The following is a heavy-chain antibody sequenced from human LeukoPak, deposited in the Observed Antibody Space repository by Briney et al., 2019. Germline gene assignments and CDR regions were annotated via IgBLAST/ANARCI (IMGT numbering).Heavy chain of an antibody. Sequence: PGGSVRLSCAASGFTFSSYSMNWVRQAPGKGLEWVSSISSSSSYIYYADSVKGRFTISRDNAKNSLYLQMNSLRAEDTAVYYCARTDTAMVAMYYFDYWGQGTLVTVSS. J-gene: IGHJ4*02. D-gene: IGHD5-18*01. CDR1: GFTFSSYS. CDR2: ISSSSSYI. V-gene: IGHV3-21*01. CDR3: ARTDTAMVAMYYFDY.